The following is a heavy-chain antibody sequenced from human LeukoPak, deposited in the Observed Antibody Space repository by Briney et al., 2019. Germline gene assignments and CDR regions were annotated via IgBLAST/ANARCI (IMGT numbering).Heavy chain of an antibody. CDR2: IYYSGVT. D-gene: IGHD1/OR15-1a*01. J-gene: IGHJ5*02. CDR1: GGAISSTQW. Sequence: SGTLSLTCTVSGGAISSTQWWTWVRQAPGKGLEWIGEIYYSGVTNYNPSLNGRVNLSVDTSKNQFSLKLTSVTAADTAVYYCARSNKFDPWGQGTLVTVSS. CDR3: ARSNKFDP. V-gene: IGHV4-4*02.